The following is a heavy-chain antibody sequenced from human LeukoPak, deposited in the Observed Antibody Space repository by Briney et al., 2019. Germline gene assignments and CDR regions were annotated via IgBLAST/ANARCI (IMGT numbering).Heavy chain of an antibody. J-gene: IGHJ6*02. CDR3: ARPNCGGECYFSGYGMDV. V-gene: IGHV3-30*04. CDR2: VRYDGRDE. D-gene: IGHD2-21*01. CDR1: GFSFTSYG. Sequence: GGSLRLSCTTSGFSFTSYGMHWVRQGPGKGLEWVAVVRYDGRDEHYADSVKGRFTIPRDNSKTTLYLQMNNLREEDTAVYYCARPNCGGECYFSGYGMDVWGQGTTVIVSS.